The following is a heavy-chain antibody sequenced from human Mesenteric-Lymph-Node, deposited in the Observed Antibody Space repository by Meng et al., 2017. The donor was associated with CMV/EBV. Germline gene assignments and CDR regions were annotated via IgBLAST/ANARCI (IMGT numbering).Heavy chain of an antibody. CDR3: ARILPASYGMDV. Sequence: GESLKISCAASGFTFSSYSMNWVRQAPGKGLEWVSSISSSYSYIYYADSVKGPFTIPRDSAKKSLYLQMNSLRAEDTAVYYCARILPASYGMDVWGQGTTVTVSS. V-gene: IGHV3-21*04. J-gene: IGHJ6*02. CDR2: ISSSYSYI. D-gene: IGHD1-14*01. CDR1: GFTFSSYS.